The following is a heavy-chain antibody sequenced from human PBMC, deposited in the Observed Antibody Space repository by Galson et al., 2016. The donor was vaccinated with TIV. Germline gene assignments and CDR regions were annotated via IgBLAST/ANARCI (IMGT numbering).Heavy chain of an antibody. Sequence: SVKVSCKASGGVFNHYAILWVRQAPGQGLEWMGGIIPLSGTTYAKKFQGRLKVTADEGTKTTYMDLSRLTSDDTAVYYCARGGHYALDVWGQGTAVTVSS. V-gene: IGHV1-69*13. J-gene: IGHJ6*02. D-gene: IGHD3-16*01. CDR3: ARGGHYALDV. CDR1: GGVFNHYA. CDR2: IIPLSGT.